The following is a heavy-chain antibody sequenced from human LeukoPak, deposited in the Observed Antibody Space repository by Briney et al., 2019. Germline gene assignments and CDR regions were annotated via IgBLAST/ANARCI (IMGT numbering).Heavy chain of an antibody. V-gene: IGHV1-69*01. CDR3: ARGAGFVVVPAASLTDYYYGMDV. CDR2: IIPIFGTA. CDR1: GGTFSSYA. J-gene: IGHJ6*02. D-gene: IGHD2-2*01. Sequence: SVKVFCKASGGTFSSYAISWVRQAPGQGLEWMGGIIPIFGTANYAQKFQGRVTITADESTSTAYMELSSLRSEDTAVYYCARGAGFVVVPAASLTDYYYGMDVWGQGTTVTVSS.